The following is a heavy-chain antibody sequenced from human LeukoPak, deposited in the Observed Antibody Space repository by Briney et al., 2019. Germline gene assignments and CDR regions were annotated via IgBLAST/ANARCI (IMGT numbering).Heavy chain of an antibody. CDR2: INPSGGST. D-gene: IGHD6-6*01. CDR1: GYTFTSYG. CDR3: ARAQGSIAARFDY. V-gene: IGHV1-46*01. J-gene: IGHJ4*02. Sequence: ASVKVSCKASGYTFTSYGISWVRQAPGQGLEWMGIINPSGGSTSYAQKFQGRVTMTRDTSTSTVYMELSSLRFEDTAVYYCARAQGSIAARFDYWGQGTLVTVSS.